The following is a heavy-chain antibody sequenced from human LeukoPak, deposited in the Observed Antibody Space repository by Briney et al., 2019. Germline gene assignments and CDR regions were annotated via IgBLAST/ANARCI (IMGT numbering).Heavy chain of an antibody. CDR3: AKEGVTGEYFDY. D-gene: IGHD7-27*01. Sequence: PGGSLRPSCAASGFTFSAYSMSWVRQAPGKGLEWVSAISGSGGSTYYADSVKGRFTISRDNSKNTLYLQMNSLRAEDTAVYYCAKEGVTGEYFDYWGQGTLVTVSS. J-gene: IGHJ4*02. CDR1: GFTFSAYS. CDR2: ISGSGGST. V-gene: IGHV3-23*01.